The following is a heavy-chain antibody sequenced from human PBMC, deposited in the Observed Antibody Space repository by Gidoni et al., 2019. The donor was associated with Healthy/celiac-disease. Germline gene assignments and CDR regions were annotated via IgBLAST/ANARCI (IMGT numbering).Heavy chain of an antibody. J-gene: IGHJ4*02. Sequence: QVQLVQSGAEVKKPGASVKVSCKASGYTFTSYGISWVRQAPGQGLEWMGWISAYNGNTNYAQKLQGRVTMTTDTSTSTAYMELRRLRSDDTAVYYCARDYEGGYSYGSTAYWGQGTLVTVSS. CDR1: GYTFTSYG. CDR3: ARDYEGGYSYGSTAY. D-gene: IGHD5-18*01. CDR2: ISAYNGNT. V-gene: IGHV1-18*04.